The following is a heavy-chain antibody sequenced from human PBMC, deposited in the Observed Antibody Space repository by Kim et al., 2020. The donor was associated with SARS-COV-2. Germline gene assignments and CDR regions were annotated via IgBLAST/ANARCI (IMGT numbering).Heavy chain of an antibody. CDR1: GYTFTSYY. CDR2: INPSGGST. D-gene: IGHD6-13*01. J-gene: IGHJ4*02. V-gene: IGHV1-46*01. CDR3: ARDRAASGPLAAAGRGNDY. Sequence: ASVKVSCKASGYTFTSYYMHWVRQAPGQGLEWMGIINPSGGSTSYAQKFQGRVTMTRDTSTSTVYMELSSLRSEDTAVYYCARDRAASGPLAAAGRGNDYWGQGTLVTVSS.